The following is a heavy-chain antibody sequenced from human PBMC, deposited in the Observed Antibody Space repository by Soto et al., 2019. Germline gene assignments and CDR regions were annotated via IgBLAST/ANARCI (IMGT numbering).Heavy chain of an antibody. J-gene: IGHJ6*01. V-gene: IGHV1-2*04. Sequence: ASVKVSCKASGYTFTGYYMHWVRQAPGQGLEWMGWINPNSGGTNYAQKFQGWVTMTRDTSISTAYMELSRLRSDDTAVYYCARGGYVDYGGSFGYYGMDDWGQGKSVTGSS. CDR2: INPNSGGT. CDR3: ARGGYVDYGGSFGYYGMDD. D-gene: IGHD4-17*01. CDR1: GYTFTGYY.